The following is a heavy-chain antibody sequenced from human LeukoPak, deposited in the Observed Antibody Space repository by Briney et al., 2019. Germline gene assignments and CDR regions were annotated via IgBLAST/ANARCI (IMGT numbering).Heavy chain of an antibody. Sequence: SETLSLTCAVYGGSFSGYYWSWLRQPPGKGLEWIGEINHSGSTNYNPSLKSRVTISVDTSKNQFSLKLSSVTAADTAVYYCARANCSSTSCEENYFDYWGQGTLVTVSS. CDR2: INHSGST. D-gene: IGHD2-2*01. J-gene: IGHJ4*02. CDR1: GGSFSGYY. CDR3: ARANCSSTSCEENYFDY. V-gene: IGHV4-34*01.